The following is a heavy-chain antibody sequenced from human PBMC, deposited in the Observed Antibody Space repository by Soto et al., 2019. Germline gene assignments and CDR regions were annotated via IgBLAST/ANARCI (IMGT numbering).Heavy chain of an antibody. J-gene: IGHJ6*02. CDR3: AEEGGYGDRIADDYYYYGMDV. CDR2: ISHEGSYK. CDR1: GFSFRSFG. V-gene: IGHV3-30*18. D-gene: IGHD4-17*01. Sequence: QVQLVESGGGVVQPGGSLRLSCEVSGFSFRSFGMHWVRQAPGKGLEWVTVISHEGSYKHYADSVKGRFTISRDDSKNTLDLQMNSLRAEDTAVYYSAEEGGYGDRIADDYYYYGMDVWGQGSTVTVSS.